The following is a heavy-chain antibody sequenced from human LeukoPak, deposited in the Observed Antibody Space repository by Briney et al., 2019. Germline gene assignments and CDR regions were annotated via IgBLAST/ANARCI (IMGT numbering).Heavy chain of an antibody. V-gene: IGHV1-2*02. CDR3: AREIIVGGSRSTADFDY. Sequence: GASVKVSCKASGYTFTGYYMHWVRQAPGQGLEWMGWINPNSGGTNYAQKFQGRVTMTRDTSIGTAYMELSRLRSDDTAVYYCAREIIVGGSRSTADFDYWGQGTLVTVSS. CDR1: GYTFTGYY. J-gene: IGHJ4*02. D-gene: IGHD1-26*01. CDR2: INPNSGGT.